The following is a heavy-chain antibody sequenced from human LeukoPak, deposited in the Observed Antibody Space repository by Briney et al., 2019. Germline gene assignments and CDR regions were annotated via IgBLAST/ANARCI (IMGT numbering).Heavy chain of an antibody. D-gene: IGHD3-10*01. CDR1: GFTFSSYA. J-gene: IGHJ4*02. CDR3: AKTVWFGELLDYFDY. Sequence: GGSLRLSCAASGFTFSSYAMSWVRQAPGKGLEWVSAIRGSGGSTYYADSVKGRFTISRDISKNTLYLQMNSLRAEDTAVYYCAKTVWFGELLDYFDYWGQGTLVTVSS. V-gene: IGHV3-23*01. CDR2: IRGSGGST.